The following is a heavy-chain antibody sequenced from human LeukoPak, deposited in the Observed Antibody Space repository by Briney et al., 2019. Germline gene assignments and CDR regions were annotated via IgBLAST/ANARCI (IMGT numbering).Heavy chain of an antibody. D-gene: IGHD1-1*01. Sequence: ASVKDSRKASGYTFTGYYMHWVRQAPGQGLEWMGWINPNSGGTNYAQKFQGRVTMTRDTSISTAYMELSRLRSDDTAVYYCARGNDNWNVNWFGTWGQGTLVTVSS. CDR2: INPNSGGT. J-gene: IGHJ5*02. V-gene: IGHV1-2*02. CDR1: GYTFTGYY. CDR3: ARGNDNWNVNWFGT.